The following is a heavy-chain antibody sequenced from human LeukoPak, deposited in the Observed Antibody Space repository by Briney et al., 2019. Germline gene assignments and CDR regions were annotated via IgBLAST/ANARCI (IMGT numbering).Heavy chain of an antibody. CDR1: GYTFTGYY. J-gene: IGHJ3*02. V-gene: IGHV1-2*04. CDR3: ARGPKGGYSSSWYEDAFDI. Sequence: VASVKVSCKASGYTFTGYYMHWVRQSPGQGLEWMGWINPNSGGTNYAQKFQGWVTMTRDTSISTAYMELSRLRSDDTAVYYCARGPKGGYSSSWYEDAFDISGQGTMVTVSS. D-gene: IGHD6-13*01. CDR2: INPNSGGT.